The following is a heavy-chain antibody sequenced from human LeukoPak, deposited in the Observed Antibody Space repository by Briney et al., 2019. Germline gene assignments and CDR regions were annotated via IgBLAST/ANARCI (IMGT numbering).Heavy chain of an antibody. V-gene: IGHV3-33*06. Sequence: GGTLRLSCTASGFTFSSYGMHWVRQAPGKGLEWVTVIWYDGSNKYYADSVKGRFTISRGNSKNTLYLQMNSLRAEDTAVYYCAKDPGLGGYYYDSSGYPSWGQGTLVTVSS. CDR1: GFTFSSYG. CDR3: AKDPGLGGYYYDSSGYPS. J-gene: IGHJ4*02. D-gene: IGHD3-22*01. CDR2: IWYDGSNK.